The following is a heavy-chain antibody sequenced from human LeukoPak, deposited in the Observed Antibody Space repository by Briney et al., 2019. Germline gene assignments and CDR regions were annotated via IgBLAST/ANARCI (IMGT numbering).Heavy chain of an antibody. Sequence: GASVKVSCKASGGTFSSYAISWVRQAPGQGLEWMGGIIPIFGTANYAQKFQGRVTITADKSTSTAYMELSSLRSEDTAVYYCASTTVTPLQKYYYYYYMDVWGKGTTVTVSS. CDR1: GGTFSSYA. CDR2: IIPIFGTA. D-gene: IGHD4-17*01. CDR3: ASTTVTPLQKYYYYYYMDV. J-gene: IGHJ6*03. V-gene: IGHV1-69*06.